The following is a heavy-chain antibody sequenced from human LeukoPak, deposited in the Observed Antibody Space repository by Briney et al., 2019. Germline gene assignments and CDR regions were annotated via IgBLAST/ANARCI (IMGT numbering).Heavy chain of an antibody. CDR3: AKTEGRGTTVAQRPNDY. V-gene: IGHV3-23*01. CDR1: GFTFSRYW. D-gene: IGHD4-23*01. Sequence: GGSVRLSCAASGFTFSRYWMTWFRQAPGKGLEWVSDIRHCGGTTYYADSVKGRFTISRDNSKNTLYLQMNSLRAEDTAVYYCAKTEGRGTTVAQRPNDYWGQGTLVTVSS. J-gene: IGHJ4*02. CDR2: IRHCGGTT.